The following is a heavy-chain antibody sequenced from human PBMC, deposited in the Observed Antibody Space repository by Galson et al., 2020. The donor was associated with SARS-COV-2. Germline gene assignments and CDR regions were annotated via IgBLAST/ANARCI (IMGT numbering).Heavy chain of an antibody. V-gene: IGHV4-30-2*01. D-gene: IGHD4-17*01. J-gene: IGHJ3*02. CDR1: GTSISGGSYS. CDR2: ISHSWGT. Sequence: SETLSLTCAVSGTSISGGSYSWNWIRQPPGKGLEWIGYISHSWGTYYNPSLKSRVTISGDRSKNQFSLRLSSVTAADAAVYFCARLHYGEYAPEAFDIWGPGTRVTVAS. CDR3: ARLHYGEYAPEAFDI.